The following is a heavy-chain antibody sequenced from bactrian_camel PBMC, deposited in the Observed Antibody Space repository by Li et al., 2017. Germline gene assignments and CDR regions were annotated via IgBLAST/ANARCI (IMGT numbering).Heavy chain of an antibody. CDR2: INLASGNT. CDR1: IYTYC. D-gene: IGHD1*01. V-gene: IGHV3S40*01. CDR3: ASRSLTCYRGERYYNY. Sequence: VQLVESGGGSVQAEGSLRLSCRASIYTYCMGWFRQAPGKRREAVAAINLASGNTGYADSVKGRFSISQDNAQKMLFLQMDNLKPEDTAIYYCASRSLTCYRGERYYNYWGQGTQVTVS. J-gene: IGHJ4*01.